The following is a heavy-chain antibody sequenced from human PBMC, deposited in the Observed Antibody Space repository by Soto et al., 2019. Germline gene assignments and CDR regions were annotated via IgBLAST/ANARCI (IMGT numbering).Heavy chain of an antibody. D-gene: IGHD3-16*02. J-gene: IGHJ4*02. CDR3: ARGFDYVWGSYRLYYFDY. CDR1: GGSFSGYY. V-gene: IGHV4-34*01. CDR2: INHSGST. Sequence: SETLSLTCAVYGGSFSGYYWSWIRQPPGKGLEWIGEINHSGSTNYNPSLKSRVTISVDTSKNQFSLKLSSVTAADTAVYYCARGFDYVWGSYRLYYFDYWGQGTLVTVPS.